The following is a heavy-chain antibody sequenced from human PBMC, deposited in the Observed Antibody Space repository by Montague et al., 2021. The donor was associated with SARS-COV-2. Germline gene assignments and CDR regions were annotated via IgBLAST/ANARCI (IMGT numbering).Heavy chain of an antibody. CDR1: GFTFSSYA. CDR3: AKQYSSRWYPQYFQH. Sequence: SLRLSCAASGFTFSSYAMSWVRQAPGKGLEWVSVIYSGGSSTYYADSVKGRFTISRDNSKNTLYLQMNNLRAEDTAVYYCAKQYSSRWYPQYFQHWGQGTLVTVSS. V-gene: IGHV3-23*03. D-gene: IGHD6-13*01. CDR2: IYSGGSST. J-gene: IGHJ1*01.